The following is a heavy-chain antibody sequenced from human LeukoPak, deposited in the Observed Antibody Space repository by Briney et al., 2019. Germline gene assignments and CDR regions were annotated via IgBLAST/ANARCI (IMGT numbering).Heavy chain of an antibody. V-gene: IGHV5-10-1*01. CDR3: VKHNEYSRSSFHC. J-gene: IGHJ4*02. CDR2: IDPSDSHV. D-gene: IGHD6-6*01. CDR1: GYSFTNYW. Sequence: GESLKISCKGSGYSFTNYWIGWVRQMPGQGLEWMGRIDPSDSHVNYRPSFQGHVTISVDTSISTVYLQWSSLKASDTAIYYCVKHNEYSRSSFHCWGQGTLVTVSS.